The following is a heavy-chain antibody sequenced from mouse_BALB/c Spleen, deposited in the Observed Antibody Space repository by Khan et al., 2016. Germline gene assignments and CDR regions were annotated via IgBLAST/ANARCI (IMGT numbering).Heavy chain of an antibody. Sequence: EVQLQESGPGLVKSSQSLSLTCTVTGYSITSDYAWNWIRQFPGNKLEWMGYIRYSGDTSYNPSLKSRISISRDTSKNQFFLPLNSVTTEDTATYYCAGYPWFAYWGQGTLVTVSA. V-gene: IGHV3-2*02. J-gene: IGHJ3*01. CDR1: GYSITSDYA. CDR2: IRYSGDT. CDR3: AGYPWFAY. D-gene: IGHD2-2*01.